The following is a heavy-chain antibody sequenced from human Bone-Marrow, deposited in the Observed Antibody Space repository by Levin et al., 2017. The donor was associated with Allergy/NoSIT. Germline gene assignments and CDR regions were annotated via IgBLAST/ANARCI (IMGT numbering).Heavy chain of an antibody. CDR1: GFTFSSYE. D-gene: IGHD2-2*01. Sequence: GGSLRLSCAASGFTFSSYEMNWVRQAPGKGLEWVSYISSSGSTIYYADSVKGRFTISRDNAKNSLYLQMNSLRAEDTAVYYCARALRGYQLLYYYYYMDVWGKGTTVTVSS. CDR2: ISSSGSTI. CDR3: ARALRGYQLLYYYYYMDV. J-gene: IGHJ6*03. V-gene: IGHV3-48*03.